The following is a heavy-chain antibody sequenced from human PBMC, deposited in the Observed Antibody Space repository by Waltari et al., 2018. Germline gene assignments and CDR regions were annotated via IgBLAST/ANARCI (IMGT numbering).Heavy chain of an antibody. Sequence: QVQPVQPGAEVKKPGSSVRVSCRASGGNFGSYAITWVRPAPGPGLEWMGGTITIFGSPMYAPNVQGRVSIPADELTYTVYMGVNSLISDDTAIYYCARRKLGEAFDIWGQGTMVIVSS. D-gene: IGHD3-16*01. V-gene: IGHV1-69*12. J-gene: IGHJ3*02. CDR1: GGNFGSYA. CDR2: TITIFGSP. CDR3: ARRKLGEAFDI.